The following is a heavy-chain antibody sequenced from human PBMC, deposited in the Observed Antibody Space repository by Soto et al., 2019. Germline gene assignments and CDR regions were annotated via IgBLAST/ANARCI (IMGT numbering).Heavy chain of an antibody. CDR3: AKGAGYDVWVWFDP. D-gene: IGHD5-12*01. J-gene: IGHJ5*02. CDR2: ISGGGSNT. Sequence: GGSLRLSCAASGFTFSSYGTYGIHWVRQAPGKGLEWVAGISGGGSNTYYAESVKGRFTISRDNSKNTLYLQMNSLRAEDTAVYYCAKGAGYDVWVWFDPWGQGTLVTVSS. CDR1: GFTFSSYGTYG. V-gene: IGHV3-23*01.